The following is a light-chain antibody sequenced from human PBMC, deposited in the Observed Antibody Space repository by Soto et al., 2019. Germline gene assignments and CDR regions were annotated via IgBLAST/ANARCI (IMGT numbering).Light chain of an antibody. V-gene: IGLV3-9*01. CDR2: RDY. J-gene: IGLJ1*01. CDR3: QVWDNRGDV. CDR1: NIGGKN. Sequence: SYELTQPLSVSVALGQTATITCGGNNIGGKNVHWYQQKPGQAPVLVIYRDYNRPSGIPERFSGSNSGHTATLTISRVQPGDEADYYCQVWDNRGDVFGTGTKVTVL.